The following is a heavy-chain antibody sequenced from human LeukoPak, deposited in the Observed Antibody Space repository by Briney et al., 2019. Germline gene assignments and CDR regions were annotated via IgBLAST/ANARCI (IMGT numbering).Heavy chain of an antibody. D-gene: IGHD2-2*01. CDR3: AKDTQGQHHY. V-gene: IGHV3-7*01. CDR1: GFTFSSYW. J-gene: IGHJ4*02. Sequence: PGGSLRLSCAASGFTFSSYWMNWVRQVPGKGLEWVANIKQDGSEKYYVDSVKGRFTISRDNAKNSLHLQMNSLRAEDTAVYYCAKDTQGQHHYWGQGTLVTVSS. CDR2: IKQDGSEK.